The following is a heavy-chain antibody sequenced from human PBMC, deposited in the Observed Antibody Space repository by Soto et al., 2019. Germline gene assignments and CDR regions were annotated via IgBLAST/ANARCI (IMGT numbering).Heavy chain of an antibody. CDR1: GFTFSTYW. V-gene: IGHV3-7*01. CDR2: IKQDGSET. Sequence: EVQLVESGGGLVQPGGSLTLSCAASGFTFSTYWMSWVRQAPGKGLEWVANIKQDGSETYYVDSVKGRFTISRDNAKNSLYLQMNSLRAEDTAVYYCARDSGTSDYWGQGTLVTVSS. D-gene: IGHD1-1*01. CDR3: ARDSGTSDY. J-gene: IGHJ4*02.